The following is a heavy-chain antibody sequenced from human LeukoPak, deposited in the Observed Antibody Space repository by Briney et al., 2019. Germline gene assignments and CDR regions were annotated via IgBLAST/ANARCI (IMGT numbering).Heavy chain of an antibody. CDR3: ARLSGYCSSTSCYRLNWFDP. CDR1: GCSFTSYW. J-gene: IGHJ5*02. Sequence: GESLKISCKGSGCSFTSYWIGWVRQMPGKGLEWKGTIYPGDSDTRYSPSFQGQVTISADKSISTAYLQWSSLKASDTAMYYCARLSGYCSSTSCYRLNWFDPWGRGTLVTVSS. V-gene: IGHV5-51*01. CDR2: IYPGDSDT. D-gene: IGHD2-2*01.